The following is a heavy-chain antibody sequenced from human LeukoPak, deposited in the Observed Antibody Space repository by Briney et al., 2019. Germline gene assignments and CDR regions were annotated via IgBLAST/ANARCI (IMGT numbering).Heavy chain of an antibody. D-gene: IGHD6-13*01. V-gene: IGHV3-20*04. Sequence: GGSLRLSCAASGFTFDDYGMSWVRQAPGKGPEWVSGINWNGGSTAYADSVKGRFIISRDNAKNSLYLQMNSLRAEDTALYYCARDGSWYGGAFDIWGQGTMVTVSS. CDR2: INWNGGST. CDR1: GFTFDDYG. J-gene: IGHJ3*02. CDR3: ARDGSWYGGAFDI.